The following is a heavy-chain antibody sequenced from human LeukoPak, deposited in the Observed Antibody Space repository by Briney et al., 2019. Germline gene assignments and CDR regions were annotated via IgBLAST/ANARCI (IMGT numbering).Heavy chain of an antibody. V-gene: IGHV1-69*05. CDR3: AREVVVVPAADRSSWYYYYYMDV. Sequence: SVKVSCKASGGTFSSYAISWVRQAPGQGLEWMGGIIPIFGTANYAQKFQGRVTITTDESTSTAYMELSSLRSEDTAVYYCAREVVVVPAADRSSWYYYYYMDVWGQGTLVTVSS. J-gene: IGHJ6*03. D-gene: IGHD2-2*01. CDR2: IIPIFGTA. CDR1: GGTFSSYA.